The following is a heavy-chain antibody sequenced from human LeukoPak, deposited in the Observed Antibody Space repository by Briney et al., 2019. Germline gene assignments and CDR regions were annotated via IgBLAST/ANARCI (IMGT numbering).Heavy chain of an antibody. V-gene: IGHV4-61*02. CDR1: GDSINSGNYY. J-gene: IGHJ5*02. CDR3: ARDQDRFDP. CDR2: IYTSGST. Sequence: SETLSLTCTVSGDSINSGNYYWSWIRQPAGKGLEWIGRIYTSGSTNYNPSLKSRVTISVDTSRNQFSLKLSSVTAADTAVYYCARDQDRFDPWGQGTLVTVSS.